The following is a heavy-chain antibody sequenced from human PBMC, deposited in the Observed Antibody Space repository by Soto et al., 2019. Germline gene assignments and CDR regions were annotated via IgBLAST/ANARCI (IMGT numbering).Heavy chain of an antibody. J-gene: IGHJ4*02. CDR1: AVTFTGYG. CDR2: IRFDGSNI. D-gene: IGHD1-26*01. V-gene: IGHV3-33*01. Sequence: QVELVESGGGVVQPGRSLRLSCAASAVTFTGYGMHWVRQAPGKGLEWVAVIRFDGSNIYYADSVKGRFTISRDNARNMFYLQMNSLRAEDTDVYYCARDGVGSTAYFGYFDYWGLGTLVTVSS. CDR3: ARDGVGSTAYFGYFDY.